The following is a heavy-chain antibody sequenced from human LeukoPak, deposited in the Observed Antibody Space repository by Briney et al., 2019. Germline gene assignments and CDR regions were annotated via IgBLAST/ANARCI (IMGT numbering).Heavy chain of an antibody. CDR1: GFTFSNYW. J-gene: IGHJ4*02. D-gene: IGHD1-1*01. Sequence: GGSLRLSCAVSGFTFSNYWMSWVRQAPGKGLEWVANIKEDGSDKYYVDSVKGRFTISRDNAKNSLYLQMNSLRAEDTAVYYCARGRTIGYWGQGTLVTVSP. CDR3: ARGRTIGY. CDR2: IKEDGSDK. V-gene: IGHV3-7*04.